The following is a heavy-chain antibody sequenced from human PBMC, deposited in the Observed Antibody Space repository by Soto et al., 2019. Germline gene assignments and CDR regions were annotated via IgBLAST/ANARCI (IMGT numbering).Heavy chain of an antibody. CDR3: ARVDQRDTAMVDY. CDR2: ISYDGSNK. J-gene: IGHJ4*02. Sequence: QVQLVESGGGVVQPGRSLRLSCAASGFTFSSYAMHWVRQAPGKGLEWVAVISYDGSNKYYADSVKGRFTISRDNSKNTLYLQMNSLRAEDTAVYYCARVDQRDTAMVDYWGQGTLVTVSS. V-gene: IGHV3-30-3*01. D-gene: IGHD5-18*01. CDR1: GFTFSSYA.